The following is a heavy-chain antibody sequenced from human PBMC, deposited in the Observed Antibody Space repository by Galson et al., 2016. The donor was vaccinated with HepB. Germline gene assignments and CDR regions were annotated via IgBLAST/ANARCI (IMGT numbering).Heavy chain of an antibody. V-gene: IGHV4-59*01. CDR3: ATGDLEA. CDR2: IYNTGKS. J-gene: IGHJ5*02. CDR1: NDSINNYY. Sequence: SETLSLTFTVSNDSINNYYWSWIRQSPGKGLEWIGYIYNTGKSNYRPSLRSRVTISIDTSKNRFSLRLSSVTAADTAVYYCATGDLEAWSQGTLVTVSS.